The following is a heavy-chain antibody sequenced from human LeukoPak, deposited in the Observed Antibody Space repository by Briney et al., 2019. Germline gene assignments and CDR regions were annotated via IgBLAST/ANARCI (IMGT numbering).Heavy chain of an antibody. CDR1: GGSFSGYY. CDR2: INHSGST. D-gene: IGHD1-14*01. J-gene: IGHJ5*02. CDR3: VRETRTKNGFDP. V-gene: IGHV4-34*01. Sequence: SETLSLTCAVYGGSFSGYYWSWIRQPPGKGLEWIGEINHSGSTNYNPSLKSRVTISVDTSKNQFSLKLSSATAADTAVYYCVRETRTKNGFDPWGQGTLVTVSS.